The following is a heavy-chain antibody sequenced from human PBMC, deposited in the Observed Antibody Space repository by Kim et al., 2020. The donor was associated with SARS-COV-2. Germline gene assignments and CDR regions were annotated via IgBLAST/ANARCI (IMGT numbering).Heavy chain of an antibody. V-gene: IGHV3-23*01. CDR2: ISGSGTST. CDR3: AKNPHYDFWSCYEHYFDS. Sequence: GGSLRLSCAASGFIIDTYAMTWVRQAPGKGLEWVSGISGSGTSTYYADSVKGRFTISRDNSKSTMFLQMNSLRAEDTAVYYCAKNPHYDFWSCYEHYFDSWGQGTLVTVSS. D-gene: IGHD3-3*01. J-gene: IGHJ4*02. CDR1: GFIIDTYA.